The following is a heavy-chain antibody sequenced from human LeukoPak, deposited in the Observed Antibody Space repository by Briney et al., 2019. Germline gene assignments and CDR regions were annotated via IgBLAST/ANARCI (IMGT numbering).Heavy chain of an antibody. V-gene: IGHV4-30-4*01. CDR3: ARGVVAATNAAEYFQH. CDR2: IYYSGST. J-gene: IGHJ1*01. D-gene: IGHD2-15*01. CDR1: GGSISSGDYY. Sequence: SETLSLTCTVSGGSISSGDYYWSWIRQPPGKGLEWIRYIYYSGSTYYSPSLKSRLTISVDTSKNQFSLKLSSVTAADTAVYYCARGVVAATNAAEYFQHWGQGTLVTVSS.